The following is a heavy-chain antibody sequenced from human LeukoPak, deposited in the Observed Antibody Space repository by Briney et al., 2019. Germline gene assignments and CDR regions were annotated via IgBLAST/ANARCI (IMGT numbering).Heavy chain of an antibody. CDR3: AKDAQRGFDYSNSLES. Sequence: GGSLRLSCVTSGFTFSHYAMHWVRQAPGKGLEWVAVIWNDGSDKYYGDSVKGRFTISRDNAKKTVYLQMNSLRVEGTAVYYCAKDAQRGFDYSNSLESWGQGALVTVSS. CDR1: GFTFSHYA. D-gene: IGHD4-11*01. CDR2: IWNDGSDK. J-gene: IGHJ4*02. V-gene: IGHV3-33*06.